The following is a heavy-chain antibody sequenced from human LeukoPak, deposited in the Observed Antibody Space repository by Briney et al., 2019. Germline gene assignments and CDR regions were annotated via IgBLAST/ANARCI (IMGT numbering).Heavy chain of an antibody. CDR2: IYYSGST. CDR1: GGSISSYY. J-gene: IGHJ6*02. D-gene: IGHD6-13*01. CDR3: ARDLRIVAAGQKIYYYYGMDV. V-gene: IGHV4-59*01. Sequence: SETLSLTCTVSGGSISSYYWSWIRQPPGKGLEWIGYIYYSGSTNYNPSLKSRVTISVDTSKNQFSLKLSSVTAADTAVYYCARDLRIVAAGQKIYYYYGMDVWGQGTTVTVSS.